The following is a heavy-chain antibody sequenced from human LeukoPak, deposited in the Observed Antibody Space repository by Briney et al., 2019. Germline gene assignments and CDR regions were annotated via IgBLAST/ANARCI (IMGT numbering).Heavy chain of an antibody. J-gene: IGHJ4*02. Sequence: GGSLRLSCAASGFNVISNYMTWVRQAPGKGLEWVSLIYSGNNTYYADSVKGRCTISRDNSKNTVYLQMNSLRAGDTAVYYCARADDYDDLNLIFDLWGRGTLVTVSS. D-gene: IGHD4-17*01. CDR2: IYSGNNT. CDR1: GFNVISNY. V-gene: IGHV3-66*01. CDR3: ARADDYDDLNLIFDL.